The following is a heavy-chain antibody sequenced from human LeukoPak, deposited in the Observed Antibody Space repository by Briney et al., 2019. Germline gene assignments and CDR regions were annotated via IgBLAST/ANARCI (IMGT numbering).Heavy chain of an antibody. CDR3: AREAIAAAVDY. CDR1: GGSISSGSYY. J-gene: IGHJ4*02. Sequence: PSQTLSLTCTVSGGSISSGSYYWSWIRQPAGKGLEWIGRIYSSGSTNYNPSLKSRVTISVDTSKNQFSLKLSSVTAADTAVYYCAREAIAAAVDYWGQGTLVTVSS. V-gene: IGHV4-61*02. D-gene: IGHD6-13*01. CDR2: IYSSGST.